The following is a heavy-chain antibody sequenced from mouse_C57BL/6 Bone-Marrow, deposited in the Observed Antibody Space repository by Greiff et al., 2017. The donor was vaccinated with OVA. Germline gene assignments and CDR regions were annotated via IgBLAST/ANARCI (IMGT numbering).Heavy chain of an antibody. CDR3: ARTLTTVAVDY. CDR2: INPYNGGT. J-gene: IGHJ2*01. D-gene: IGHD1-1*01. Sequence: VQLQQSGPVLVKPGASVKMSCKASGYTFTDYYMNWVKQSHGKSLEWIGVINPYNGGTSYNQKFKGKATLTVDKSSSTAYMELNSLTSEDSAVYYCARTLTTVAVDYWGQGTTLTVSS. V-gene: IGHV1-19*01. CDR1: GYTFTDYY.